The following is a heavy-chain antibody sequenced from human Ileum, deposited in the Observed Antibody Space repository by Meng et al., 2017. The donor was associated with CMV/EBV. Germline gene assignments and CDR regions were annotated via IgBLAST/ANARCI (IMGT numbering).Heavy chain of an antibody. Sequence: GESLKISCAASGFTFSSYSMNWVRQAPGKGLEWVSSISSSSSYIYYADSVKGRFTISRDNAKNSLYLQMNGLRDEGTAVYYCARPSGYPLAYYDYGMDVWGQGTTVTVSS. D-gene: IGHD3-3*01. CDR1: GFTFSSYS. CDR3: ARPSGYPLAYYDYGMDV. V-gene: IGHV3-21*01. CDR2: ISSSSSYI. J-gene: IGHJ6*02.